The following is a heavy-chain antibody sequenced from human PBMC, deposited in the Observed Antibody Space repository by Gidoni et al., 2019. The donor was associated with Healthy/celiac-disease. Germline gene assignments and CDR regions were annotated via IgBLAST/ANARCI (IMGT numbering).Heavy chain of an antibody. V-gene: IGHV3-33*01. CDR2: IWYDGSNK. J-gene: IGHJ4*02. Sequence: QVQLVESGGGVVQPGRSLRLSCAASGFTFSSYGMHWVRQAPGKGLEWVAVIWYDGSNKYYADSVKGRFTISRDNSKNTLYLQMNSLRAEDTAVYYCARAGYCSGGSCYSRLAAWRSHDYWGQGTLVTVSS. CDR3: ARAGYCSGGSCYSRLAAWRSHDY. CDR1: GFTFSSYG. D-gene: IGHD2-15*01.